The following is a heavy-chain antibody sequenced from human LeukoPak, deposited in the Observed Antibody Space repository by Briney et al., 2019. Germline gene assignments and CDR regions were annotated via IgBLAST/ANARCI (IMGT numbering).Heavy chain of an antibody. CDR1: GGSISSYY. CDR2: IYYSGST. CDR3: ARMGSRSGPYDAFDI. J-gene: IGHJ3*02. V-gene: IGHV4-59*01. Sequence: SETLSLTCTVSGGSISSYYWNWIRRPPGKGLEWIGYIYYSGSTNYNPSLKSRVTISVDTSKNQFSRKLSSVTAADTAVYYCARMGSRSGPYDAFDIWGQGTMVTVSS. D-gene: IGHD3-10*01.